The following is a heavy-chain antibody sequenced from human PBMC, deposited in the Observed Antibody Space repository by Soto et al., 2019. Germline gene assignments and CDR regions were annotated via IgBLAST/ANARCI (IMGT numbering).Heavy chain of an antibody. CDR3: ARENQELVRGAFDN. V-gene: IGHV1-69*01. D-gene: IGHD3-10*01. Sequence: QVRLVQSGAEVKRPGSSVKVSCTASGGTFSRYAISWVRQAPGQRPEWMGRIVPISGATNYAQKFQDRVTVTADESTSTVYMGLSSLTSEDSAVYYCARENQELVRGAFDNWGQGTLVTVSS. CDR1: GGTFSRYA. CDR2: IVPISGAT. J-gene: IGHJ4*02.